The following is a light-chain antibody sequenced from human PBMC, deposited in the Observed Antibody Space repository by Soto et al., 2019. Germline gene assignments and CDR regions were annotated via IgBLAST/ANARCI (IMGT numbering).Light chain of an antibody. J-gene: IGLJ1*01. CDR3: QSYDSSLSVLYV. CDR2: GNS. CDR1: SSNIGAGYD. V-gene: IGLV1-40*01. Sequence: QSVLTQPPSVSGAPGQRVTISCTGSSSNIGAGYDVHWYQHLPGTAPKLLIYGNSNRPSGVPDRFSGSESGTSASLAITGLQAEDEADYYCQSYDSSLSVLYVFGTGTKVTV.